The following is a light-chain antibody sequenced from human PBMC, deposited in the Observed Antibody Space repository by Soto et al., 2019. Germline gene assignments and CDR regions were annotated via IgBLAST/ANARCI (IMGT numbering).Light chain of an antibody. CDR1: SSNVGGNY. Sequence: QSVLTQPPSVSTAPGQKVTISCSGSSSNVGGNYVSWYQVLPQKAPKLLIYDNHKRHSGIPDRFSGSNSGTSATLGITDLQTGDEAEYYCGTWDISLDTVVFGGGTKLTV. CDR3: GTWDISLDTVV. V-gene: IGLV1-51*01. J-gene: IGLJ2*01. CDR2: DNH.